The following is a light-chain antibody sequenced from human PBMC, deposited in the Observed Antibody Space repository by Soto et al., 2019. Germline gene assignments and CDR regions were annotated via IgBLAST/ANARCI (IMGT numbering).Light chain of an antibody. CDR3: QQRSIWPPWT. Sequence: EIGLTQSPATLSLSPGERATLSCRASQSVSNNYLAWYQQKPGQAPRLLIYDASVRATGVPARFSGSGSGTDFSLTISSLEPEDFAIYYCQQRSIWPPWTFGQGTKVDIK. CDR2: DAS. V-gene: IGKV3-11*01. J-gene: IGKJ1*01. CDR1: QSVSNNY.